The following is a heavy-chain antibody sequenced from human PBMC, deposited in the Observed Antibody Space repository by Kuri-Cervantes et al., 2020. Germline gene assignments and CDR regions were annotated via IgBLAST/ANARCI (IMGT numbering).Heavy chain of an antibody. J-gene: IGHJ6*02. D-gene: IGHD3-22*01. CDR3: ARERGGRSSGYYYYYGMDV. Sequence: GESLKISCAASGFTFSDYSMNWVRQSPGKGLEWVSSISSKSTYIYYADSVRGRFTISRDNAKNSLYLQMSSLRAEDTAVYYCARERGGRSSGYYYYYGMDVWGQGTTVTVSS. CDR2: ISSKSTYI. CDR1: GFTFSDYS. V-gene: IGHV3-21*01.